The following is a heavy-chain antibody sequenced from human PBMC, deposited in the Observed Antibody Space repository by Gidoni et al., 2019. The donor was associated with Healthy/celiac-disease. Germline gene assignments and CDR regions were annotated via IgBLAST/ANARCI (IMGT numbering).Heavy chain of an antibody. CDR2: ISSSSSYI. CDR3: ARATVGMFDY. J-gene: IGHJ4*02. D-gene: IGHD1-26*01. CDR1: AFTFSSYS. V-gene: IGHV3-21*01. Sequence: EVQLVESGGGLVKPGGSLRLSCAASAFTFSSYSMNWVRQAPGKGLEWVSSISSSSSYIYYADSVKGRFTISRDNAKNSLYLQMNSLRAEDTAVYYCARATVGMFDYWGQGTLVTVSS.